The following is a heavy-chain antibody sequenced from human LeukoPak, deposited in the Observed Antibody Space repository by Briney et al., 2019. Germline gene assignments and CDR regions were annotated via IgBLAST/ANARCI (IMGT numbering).Heavy chain of an antibody. CDR2: ISSSSSYI. D-gene: IGHD3-10*02. J-gene: IGHJ4*02. CDR3: ARARDVTTFPSLDY. V-gene: IGHV3-21*01. CDR1: GFTFTSYS. Sequence: GGSLRLSCAASGFTFTSYSMNWVRQAPGKGLEWVSSISSSSSYIYYADSVKGRFTISRDNAKNSLYLQMNSLRAESTAVYYCARARDVTTFPSLDYWGQGTLVTVSS.